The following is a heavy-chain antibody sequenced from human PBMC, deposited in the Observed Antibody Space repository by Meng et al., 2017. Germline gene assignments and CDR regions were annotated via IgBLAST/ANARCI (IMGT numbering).Heavy chain of an antibody. CDR2: IYHSGST. CDR1: GGSISSSNW. CDR3: VRVVAATTLFLDY. V-gene: IGHV4-4*02. J-gene: IGHJ4*02. Sequence: QVQLQEAGPGLVRPSETPSLTCAVSGGSISSSNWWSWVRQPPGKGLEWIGEIYHSGSTNYNPSLKSRVTISVDKSKNQFSLKLSSVTAADTAVYYCVRVVAATTLFLDYWGQGTLVTVSS. D-gene: IGHD2-15*01.